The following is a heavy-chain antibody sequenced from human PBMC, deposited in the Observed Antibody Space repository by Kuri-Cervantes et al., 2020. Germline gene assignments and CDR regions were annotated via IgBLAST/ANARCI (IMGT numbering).Heavy chain of an antibody. V-gene: IGHV4-59*01. CDR1: GGSISSYY. CDR3: ARDLGGGNSEKSIGY. Sequence: GSLRLCCTVSGGSISSYYWSWIRQPPGKGLEWIGYIYYSGSTNYNPSLKSRVTISVDTSKNQFSLKLSSVTAADTAVYYCARDLGGGNSEKSIGYWGQGTLVTVSS. D-gene: IGHD4-23*01. CDR2: IYYSGST. J-gene: IGHJ4*02.